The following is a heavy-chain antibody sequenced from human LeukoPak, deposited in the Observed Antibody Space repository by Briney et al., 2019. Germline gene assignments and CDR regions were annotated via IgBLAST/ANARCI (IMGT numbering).Heavy chain of an antibody. CDR2: IYYSGST. CDR3: ARSIIVVPAALNWFDP. CDR1: GGSISSYY. D-gene: IGHD2-2*01. V-gene: IGHV4-59*12. Sequence: SETLSPTCTVSGGSISSYYWSWIRQPPGKGLEWIGYIYYSGSTNYNPSLKSRVTISVDTSKNQFSLKLSSVTAADTAVYYCARSIIVVPAALNWFDPWGQGTLVTVSS. J-gene: IGHJ5*02.